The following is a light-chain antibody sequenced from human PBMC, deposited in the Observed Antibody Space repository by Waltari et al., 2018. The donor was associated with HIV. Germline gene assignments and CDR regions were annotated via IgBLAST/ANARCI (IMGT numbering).Light chain of an antibody. V-gene: IGKV3-15*01. CDR1: ESVGNN. J-gene: IGKJ2*01. CDR3: QQYRDWPRYT. Sequence: EVVLTQSPLTLSVSPGEGVTLSCRASESVGNNIAWYQQKPGQAPNVVIYGGSARATGLPVRFSGSGSGTDFTLTISSLKSEDIAVYFCQQYRDWPRYTFGQGTKLDIK. CDR2: GGS.